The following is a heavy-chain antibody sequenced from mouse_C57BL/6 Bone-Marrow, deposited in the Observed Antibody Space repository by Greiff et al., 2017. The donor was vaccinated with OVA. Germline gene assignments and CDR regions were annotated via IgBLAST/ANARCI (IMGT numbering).Heavy chain of an antibody. CDR2: IDPSDSYT. Sequence: QVQLQQPGAELVMPGASVKLSCKASGYTFTSYWMHWVKQRPGQGLEWIGEIDPSDSYTNYTQKFKGKSTLTVDKSSSPAYMQLSSLTSEDSAVYYCARVSPPYYFDYWGQGTTLTVSS. V-gene: IGHV1-69*01. J-gene: IGHJ2*01. CDR1: GYTFTSYW. CDR3: ARVSPPYYFDY. D-gene: IGHD6-2*01.